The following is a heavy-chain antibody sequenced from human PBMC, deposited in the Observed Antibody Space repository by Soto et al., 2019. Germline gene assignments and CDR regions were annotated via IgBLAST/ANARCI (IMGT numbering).Heavy chain of an antibody. J-gene: IGHJ5*02. Sequence: PSQTLSLTCAISGDSVSSNSAAWNWIRQSPSRGLEWLGRTYYRSKWYNDYAVSVKSRITINPDTSKNQFSLQLNSVTPEDTAVYYCARDRSSGWYREFWFDPWGQGTLVTVYS. CDR3: ARDRSSGWYREFWFDP. CDR1: GDSVSSNSAA. V-gene: IGHV6-1*01. CDR2: TYYRSKWYN. D-gene: IGHD6-19*01.